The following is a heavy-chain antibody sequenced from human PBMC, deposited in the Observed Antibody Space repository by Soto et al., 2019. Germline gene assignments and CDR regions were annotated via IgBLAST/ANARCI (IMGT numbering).Heavy chain of an antibody. V-gene: IGHV1-18*01. Sequence: QVQLVQSGAEVKKPGASVKVSCKASGYTFTSYGITWVRQAPGQGLEWMGWISAYNVNTNYAQKLQGRVTMTTDTSTSTAYMELRSLRSDDTAVYYCARAHSMYNWNYPPPRNWFDPWGQGTLVTVSS. J-gene: IGHJ5*02. CDR2: ISAYNVNT. D-gene: IGHD1-7*01. CDR1: GYTFTSYG. CDR3: ARAHSMYNWNYPPPRNWFDP.